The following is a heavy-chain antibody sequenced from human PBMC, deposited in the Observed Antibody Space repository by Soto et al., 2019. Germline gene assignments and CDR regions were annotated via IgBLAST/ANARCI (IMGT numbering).Heavy chain of an antibody. D-gene: IGHD5-18*01. J-gene: IGHJ6*03. Sequence: QVQLVQSGAEVKKHGASVKVSCKASGYTFTSYGISWVRQAPGPGLEWMGWISAYNGNTNYAQKLQGRVTMTTDTSTSTAYMELRSLRSDDTAVYYCARVNHQGYRYGYSSYYYYTDVWGKVTTVTVSS. V-gene: IGHV1-18*01. CDR2: ISAYNGNT. CDR3: ARVNHQGYRYGYSSYYYYTDV. CDR1: GYTFTSYG.